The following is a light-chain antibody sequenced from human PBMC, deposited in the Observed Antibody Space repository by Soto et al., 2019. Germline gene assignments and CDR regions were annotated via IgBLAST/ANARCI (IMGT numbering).Light chain of an antibody. V-gene: IGLV1-40*01. Sequence: SVLTQPPSVSGAPGQRVTISCSGTSSSIGAGYEVHWYHQLPGTAPKLVVSGNGNRPSGVPDRLSASKSGTSASLAITGLQAEDEGHYYCQSYDKRLTADVFGTGTKVTVL. CDR3: QSYDKRLTADV. CDR1: SSSIGAGYE. CDR2: GNG. J-gene: IGLJ1*01.